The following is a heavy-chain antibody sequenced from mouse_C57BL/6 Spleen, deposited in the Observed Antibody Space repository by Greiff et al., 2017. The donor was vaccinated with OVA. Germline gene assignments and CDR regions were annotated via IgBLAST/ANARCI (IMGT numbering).Heavy chain of an antibody. V-gene: IGHV5-16*01. CDR2: INYDGSST. CDR1: GFTFSDYY. CDR3: ARETRGREFDY. D-gene: IGHD3-3*01. J-gene: IGHJ2*01. Sequence: EVQLKESEGGLVQPGSSMKLSCTASGFTFSDYYMAWVRQVPEKGLEWVANINYDGSSTYYLDSLKSRFIISSDNAKNILYLQMSSLKSEDTATYYCARETRGREFDYWGQGTTLTVSS.